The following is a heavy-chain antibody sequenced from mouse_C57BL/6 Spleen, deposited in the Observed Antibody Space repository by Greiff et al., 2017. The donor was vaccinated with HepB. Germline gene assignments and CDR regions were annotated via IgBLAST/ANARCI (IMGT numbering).Heavy chain of an antibody. CDR2: IYPGNSDT. Sequence: EVQLQQSGTVLARPGASVKMSCKTSGYTFTSYWMHWVKQRPGQGLEWIGAIYPGNSDTSYNQKFKGKAKLTAVTSASTAYMELSSLTNEDSAVYYCTRGGSYDGYYVWYFDVWGTGTTVTVSS. D-gene: IGHD2-3*01. J-gene: IGHJ1*03. CDR1: GYTFTSYW. CDR3: TRGGSYDGYYVWYFDV. V-gene: IGHV1-5*01.